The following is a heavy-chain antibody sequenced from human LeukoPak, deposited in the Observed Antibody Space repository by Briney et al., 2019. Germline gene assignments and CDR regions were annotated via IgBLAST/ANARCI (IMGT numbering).Heavy chain of an antibody. CDR3: ARLTSSWTYWYFDL. J-gene: IGHJ2*01. CDR1: GYTFTSYD. Sequence: GASVKVSCKASGYTFTSYDINWVRQATGQGLEWMGWMNPNSGNTGYAQKFQGRVTMTRNTSISTAYMELSSLRSEDTAVYYCARLTSSWTYWYFDLWGRGTLVTVSS. D-gene: IGHD6-13*01. CDR2: MNPNSGNT. V-gene: IGHV1-8*02.